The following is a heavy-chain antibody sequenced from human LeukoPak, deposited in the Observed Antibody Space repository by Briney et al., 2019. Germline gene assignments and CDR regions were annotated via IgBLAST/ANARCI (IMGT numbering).Heavy chain of an antibody. CDR2: INTGGSST. J-gene: IGHJ1*01. CDR1: GFTFSSYW. Sequence: PGGSLRLSCAASGFTFSSYWMHWVRQAPGKGLVWVSRINTGGSSTSYADSVKGRFTISRDNSKNTLYLQMNSLRAEDTAVYYCAKEGRGDYDILTGYYFAEYFQHWGQGTLVTVSS. D-gene: IGHD3-9*01. V-gene: IGHV3-74*01. CDR3: AKEGRGDYDILTGYYFAEYFQH.